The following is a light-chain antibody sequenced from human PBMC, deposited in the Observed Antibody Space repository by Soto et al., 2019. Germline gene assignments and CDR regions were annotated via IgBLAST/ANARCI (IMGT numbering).Light chain of an antibody. J-gene: IGKJ4*01. CDR1: QSVGQW. CDR2: KAS. Sequence: DVQMTQSPSTLSASVGDRVTITCRASQSVGQWLAWYQQKPGKAPKVLIYKASNLENGVPSRFSGSGSGTEFTLTISGLQPVVFATYFCQQYNDYSLTFGGGTKVDLK. V-gene: IGKV1-5*03. CDR3: QQYNDYSLT.